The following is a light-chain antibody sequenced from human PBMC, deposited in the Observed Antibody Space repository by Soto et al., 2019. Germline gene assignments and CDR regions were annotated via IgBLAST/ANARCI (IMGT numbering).Light chain of an antibody. V-gene: IGKV3-20*01. Sequence: EIQMTQSPSTLSGSLGERATLSCRASQSVSSSYLAWYQQKPGQAPKLLIYNASNIATGIPDRFSGSGSGTEFTLTISRLQPDDFATYYCQHYNSSSEAFGQGTKV. CDR3: QHYNSSSEA. J-gene: IGKJ1*01. CDR2: NAS. CDR1: QSVSSSY.